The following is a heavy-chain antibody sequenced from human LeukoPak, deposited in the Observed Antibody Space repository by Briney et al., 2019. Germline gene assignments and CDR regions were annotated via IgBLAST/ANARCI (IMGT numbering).Heavy chain of an antibody. Sequence: GGSLRLSCAASGFTFSSYEMNWVRQAPGQGLEWVSYISSSGSTIYYAHSVKGRVTISRDNAKNSLYLQMNSLRAEDTAVYYCARDRQGFLDYWGQGTLVTVSS. CDR1: GFTFSSYE. V-gene: IGHV3-48*03. CDR2: ISSSGSTI. CDR3: ARDRQGFLDY. J-gene: IGHJ4*02.